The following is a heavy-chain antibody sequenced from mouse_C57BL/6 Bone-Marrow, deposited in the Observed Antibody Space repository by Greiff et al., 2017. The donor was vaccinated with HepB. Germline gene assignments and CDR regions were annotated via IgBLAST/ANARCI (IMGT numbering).Heavy chain of an antibody. J-gene: IGHJ1*03. V-gene: IGHV1-69*01. D-gene: IGHD2-12*01. CDR1: GYTFTSYW. Sequence: QVQLQQPGAELVMPGASVKLSCKASGYTFTSYWMHWVKQRPGQGLEWIGEIDPSDSYTNYNQKFKGKSTLTVDKSSSTAYMQLSSLTSEDSAVYYCARVGRFIYDDPYWYFDVWGTGTTVTVSS. CDR3: ARVGRFIYDDPYWYFDV. CDR2: IDPSDSYT.